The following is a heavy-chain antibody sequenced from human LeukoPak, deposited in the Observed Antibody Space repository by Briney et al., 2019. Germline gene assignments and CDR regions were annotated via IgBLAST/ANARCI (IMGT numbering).Heavy chain of an antibody. CDR3: AKPMVVAEYFQH. CDR2: ISGSGGST. V-gene: IGHV3-23*01. Sequence: GGSLRLSCAASGFTFSSYAMSWVRQAPGKGLEWVSAISGSGGSTYNADSVKGRFTISRDNSKNTLYLQMNSLRAEDTAVYYCAKPMVVAEYFQHWGQGTLVTVSS. CDR1: GFTFSSYA. D-gene: IGHD3-10*01. J-gene: IGHJ1*01.